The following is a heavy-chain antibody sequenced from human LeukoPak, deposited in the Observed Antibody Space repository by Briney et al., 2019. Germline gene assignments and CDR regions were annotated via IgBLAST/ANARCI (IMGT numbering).Heavy chain of an antibody. CDR2: ISYDGSIN. CDR1: GFTFNSDA. J-gene: IGHJ4*02. V-gene: IGHV3-30-3*01. CDR3: ARDRRYCGGGSCYFDYFFDY. Sequence: GGSLRLSCAASGFTFNSDAVHWVRQAPGKGLEWVAVISYDGSINFYAASVKGRFTISRDNSKNTLYLQMNSLRPEDTALYFCARDRRYCGGGSCYFDYFFDYWGQGTLVTVSS. D-gene: IGHD2-15*01.